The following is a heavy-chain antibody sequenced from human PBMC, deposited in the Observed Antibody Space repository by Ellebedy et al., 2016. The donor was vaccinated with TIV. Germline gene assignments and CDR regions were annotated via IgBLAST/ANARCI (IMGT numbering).Heavy chain of an antibody. J-gene: IGHJ5*02. CDR1: GFTFSSYW. Sequence: GESLKISCAASGFTFSSYWMSWVRQAPGKGLEWVANIKQDGSEKYYVDSVKGRFPISRDNAKNSVDLQLSSLGAEDTAVYYCARDVWGGGWAWGQGTPVTVSS. CDR3: ARDVWGGGWA. CDR2: IKQDGSEK. V-gene: IGHV3-7*01. D-gene: IGHD6-19*01.